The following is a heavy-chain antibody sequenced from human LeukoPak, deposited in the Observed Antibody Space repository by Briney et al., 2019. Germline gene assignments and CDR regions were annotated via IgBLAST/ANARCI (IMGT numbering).Heavy chain of an antibody. Sequence: ASVKVSCKASGYTFTKYAVNWVRQAPGQGLEWMGIINPSGGSTSYAQKFQGRVTMTRDMSTSTVYMELSSLRSEDTAVYYCARGVAGRPLDYWGQGTLVTASS. J-gene: IGHJ4*02. V-gene: IGHV1-46*01. CDR3: ARGVAGRPLDY. D-gene: IGHD6-19*01. CDR1: GYTFTKYA. CDR2: INPSGGST.